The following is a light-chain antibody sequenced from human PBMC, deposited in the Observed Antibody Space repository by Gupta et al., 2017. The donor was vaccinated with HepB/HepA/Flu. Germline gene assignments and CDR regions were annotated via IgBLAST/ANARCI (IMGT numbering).Light chain of an antibody. CDR1: QNIGSS. Sequence: EVVLTQSPDFQSVTPKEKITITCRASQNIGSSLHWYQQKPVQSPKLLIKYASQSFSGVPSRFSGSGSGTDFTLTISSLEVEDAATYYCHQSSTLPRTFGQGTKVEIK. CDR2: YAS. V-gene: IGKV6-21*01. J-gene: IGKJ1*01. CDR3: HQSSTLPRT.